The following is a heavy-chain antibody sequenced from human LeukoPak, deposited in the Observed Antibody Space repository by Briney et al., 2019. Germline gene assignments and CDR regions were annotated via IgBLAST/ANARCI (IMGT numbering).Heavy chain of an antibody. V-gene: IGHV4-59*08. D-gene: IGHD4-23*01. CDR2: IYYSGST. J-gene: IGHJ4*02. CDR1: GGSISSYY. CDR3: ARHTYGGANPYYFDF. Sequence: PSETLSLTCTVSGGSISSYYWSWIRQPPGKGLEWIGYIYYSGSTNYNPSLKSGVTISVDTSKNQFSLKVSSVTTADTAVYYCARHTYGGANPYYFDFWGQGALVTVSS.